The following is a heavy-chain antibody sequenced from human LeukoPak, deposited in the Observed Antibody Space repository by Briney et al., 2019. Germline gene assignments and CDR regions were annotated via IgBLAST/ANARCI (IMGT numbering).Heavy chain of an antibody. Sequence: PGGSLRLSCAASGFTFSSYGMHWVRQAPGKGLEGVAVISYDGSNKYYADSVKGRFTISRDNSKNTLYLQMNSLRAEDTAVYYCAKDGDRDIVVVPAAIGGIDYWGQGTLVTVSS. CDR2: ISYDGSNK. D-gene: IGHD2-2*02. CDR1: GFTFSSYG. CDR3: AKDGDRDIVVVPAAIGGIDY. J-gene: IGHJ4*02. V-gene: IGHV3-30*18.